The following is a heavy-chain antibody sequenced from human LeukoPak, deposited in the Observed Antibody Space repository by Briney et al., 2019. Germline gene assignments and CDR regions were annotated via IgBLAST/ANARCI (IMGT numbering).Heavy chain of an antibody. V-gene: IGHV4-34*01. CDR1: GGSFSGYY. CDR2: INHSGST. Sequence: PSETLSPTCAVYGGSFSGYYWSWIRQPPGKGLEWIGEINHSGSTNYNPSLKSRVTISVDTSKNQFSLKLSSVTAADTAVYYCARVVPAAYGMDVWGQGTTVTVSS. CDR3: ARVVPAAYGMDV. J-gene: IGHJ6*02. D-gene: IGHD2-2*01.